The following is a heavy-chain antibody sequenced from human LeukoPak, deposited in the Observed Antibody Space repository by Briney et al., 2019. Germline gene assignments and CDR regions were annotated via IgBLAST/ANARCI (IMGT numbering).Heavy chain of an antibody. CDR3: ARDQGGRYCSSTSCYTFNY. CDR2: ISSSSSYI. Sequence: GGSLRLSCAASGFTFSSYSMNWVRQAPGKGLGWVSSISSSSSYIYYADSVKGRFTISRDNAKNSPYLQMNSLRAEDTAVYYCARDQGGRYCSSTSCYTFNYWGQGTLVTVSS. CDR1: GFTFSSYS. J-gene: IGHJ4*02. D-gene: IGHD2-2*01. V-gene: IGHV3-21*01.